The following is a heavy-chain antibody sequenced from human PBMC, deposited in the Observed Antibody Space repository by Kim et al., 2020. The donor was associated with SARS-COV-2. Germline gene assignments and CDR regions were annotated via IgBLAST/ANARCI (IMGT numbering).Heavy chain of an antibody. V-gene: IGHV3-33*01. CDR1: GFTFSSYG. J-gene: IGHJ4*02. CDR2: IWYDGSNK. Sequence: GGSLRLSCAASGFTFSSYGMHWVRQAPGKGLEWVAVIWYDGSNKYYADSVKGRFTISRDNSKNTLYLQMNSLRAEDTAVYYCARDDGGTSEYYFDYWGQGTLVTVSS. D-gene: IGHD2-15*01. CDR3: ARDDGGTSEYYFDY.